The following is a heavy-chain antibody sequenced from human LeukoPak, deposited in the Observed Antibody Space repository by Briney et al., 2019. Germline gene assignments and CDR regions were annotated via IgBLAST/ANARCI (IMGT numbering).Heavy chain of an antibody. CDR3: ARDQDNYDFWSGYPRPFDY. D-gene: IGHD3-3*01. CDR1: GASTNSYY. V-gene: IGHV4-4*07. CDR2: IYASGST. J-gene: IGHJ4*02. Sequence: SETLSLTCSVSGASTNSYYWSWIRQPAGKGLEWIGHIYASGSTNYNPSLKSRVTMSVDTSKNQFSLKLSSVTAADTAVYYCARDQDNYDFWSGYPRPFDYWGQGTLVTVSS.